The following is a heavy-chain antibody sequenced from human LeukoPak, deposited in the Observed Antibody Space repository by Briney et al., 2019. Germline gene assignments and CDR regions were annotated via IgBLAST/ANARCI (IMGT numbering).Heavy chain of an antibody. V-gene: IGHV1-2*02. CDR3: ARGHYYSDITFPLHY. J-gene: IGHJ4*02. D-gene: IGHD3-22*01. CDR1: GYTFTNYA. Sequence: GASVKVSCKASGYTFTNYAMNWVRQAPGQGLEWMGWINPSSGDTKYAQKFQGRVTMTRDTSITTAYMGLSRLRSDDTAVYFCARGHYYSDITFPLHYWGQGTLVTVSS. CDR2: INPSSGDT.